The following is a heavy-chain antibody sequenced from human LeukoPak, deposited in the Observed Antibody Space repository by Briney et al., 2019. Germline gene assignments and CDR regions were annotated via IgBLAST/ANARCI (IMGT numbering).Heavy chain of an antibody. CDR3: TRRDEQWLGELQY. J-gene: IGHJ4*02. CDR1: GCTFTNYA. V-gene: IGHV7-4-1*02. Sequence: ASVKVSCKASGCTFTNYAMNWVRQAPGQGLEWMGWINTNTGNPTYAQAFTGRFDFSLDTSVNTAYLQITNLEVEDTAVYFCTRRDEQWLGELQYWGQGTLVTVSS. CDR2: INTNTGNP. D-gene: IGHD3-10*01.